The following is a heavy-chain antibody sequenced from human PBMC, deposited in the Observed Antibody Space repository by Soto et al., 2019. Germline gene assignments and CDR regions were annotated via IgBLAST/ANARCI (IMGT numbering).Heavy chain of an antibody. J-gene: IGHJ3*02. V-gene: IGHV4-59*01. CDR1: GGSISSYY. CDR3: ARVHYCSSTSCYRHAFDI. D-gene: IGHD2-2*01. CDR2: IYYSGST. Sequence: QVQLQESGPGLVKPSETLSLTCTVSGGSISSYYWSWIRQPPGKGLEWIGYIYYSGSTNYNPSLKSRVTISVDTSKNQFSLKLSSVTAADTAVYYCARVHYCSSTSCYRHAFDIWGQGTMVTVSS.